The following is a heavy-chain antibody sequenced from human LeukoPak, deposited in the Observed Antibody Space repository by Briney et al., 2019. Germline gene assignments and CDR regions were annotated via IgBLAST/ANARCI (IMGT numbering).Heavy chain of an antibody. D-gene: IGHD6-13*01. V-gene: IGHV4-59*01. CDR1: GGSISSYY. CDR2: IYYSGST. J-gene: IGHJ4*02. Sequence: SETLSLTCTVSGGSISSYYWSWIRQPPGKGLEWIGYIYYSGSTNYNPSLKSRVTMSVDTWKNQFSLSLSSVTAAGTAVYYCASIAAADYFDYWGQGTLVTVAS. CDR3: ASIAAADYFDY.